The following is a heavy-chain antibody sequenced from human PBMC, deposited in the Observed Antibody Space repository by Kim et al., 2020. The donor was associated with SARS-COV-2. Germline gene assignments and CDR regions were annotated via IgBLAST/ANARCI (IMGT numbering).Heavy chain of an antibody. V-gene: IGHV3-21*01. CDR2: ISSSSSYI. CDR3: ARGGSAGGYYYGMDV. Sequence: GGSLRLSCAASGFTFSSYSMNWVRQAPGKGLEWVSSISSSSSYIYYADSVKGRFTISRDNAKNSLYLQMNSLRAEDTAVYYCARGGSAGGYYYGMDVWGQGTTVTVSS. CDR1: GFTFSSYS. D-gene: IGHD3-16*01. J-gene: IGHJ6*02.